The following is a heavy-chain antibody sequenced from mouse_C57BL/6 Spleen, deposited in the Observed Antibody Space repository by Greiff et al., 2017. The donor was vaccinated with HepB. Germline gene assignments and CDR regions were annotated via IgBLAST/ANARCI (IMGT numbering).Heavy chain of an antibody. CDR3: ARGSSSFAY. CDR1: GFTFSDYG. D-gene: IGHD1-1*01. J-gene: IGHJ3*01. Sequence: EVQGVESGGGLVKPGGSLKLSCAASGFTFSDYGMHWVRQAPAKGLEWVAYISSGSSTIYYADTVTGRFPISRDNAKNTLFLQMTSLRSEDTAMYYCARGSSSFAYWGQGTLVTVSA. V-gene: IGHV5-17*01. CDR2: ISSGSSTI.